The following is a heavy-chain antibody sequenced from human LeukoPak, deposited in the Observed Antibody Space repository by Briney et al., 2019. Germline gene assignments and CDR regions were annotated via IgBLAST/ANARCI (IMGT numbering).Heavy chain of an antibody. CDR1: AFTFSIYG. Sequence: GGSLRLSCVASAFTFSIYGMHWVRQAPGKGLELVAAISYDGSKTYYADSVKGRFTISRDNAKNSLNLQMNSMRAEDPALYYCAKHGKYTFDHWGQGALVTVSS. D-gene: IGHD1-26*01. V-gene: IGHV3-33*03. CDR2: ISYDGSKT. J-gene: IGHJ4*02. CDR3: AKHGKYTFDH.